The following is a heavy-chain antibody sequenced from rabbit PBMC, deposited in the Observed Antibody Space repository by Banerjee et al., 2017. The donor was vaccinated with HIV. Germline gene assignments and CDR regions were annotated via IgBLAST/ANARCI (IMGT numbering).Heavy chain of an antibody. D-gene: IGHD4-1*01. CDR2: ITYGGSA. Sequence: MCWVRQAPGKGLEWIGYITYGGSAYYASWVKGRFTISRDNAQNTVSLQLNSLTAADTATYFCARDLAGVIGWNFNLWGQGTLVTVS. CDR3: ARDLAGVIGWNFNL. V-gene: IGHV1S28*01. J-gene: IGHJ4*01.